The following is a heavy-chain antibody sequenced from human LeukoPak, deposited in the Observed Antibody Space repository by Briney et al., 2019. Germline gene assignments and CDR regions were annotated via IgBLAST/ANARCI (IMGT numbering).Heavy chain of an antibody. CDR1: GFTFSSYG. J-gene: IGHJ4*02. CDR2: ISYDGSNK. V-gene: IGHV3-30*18. D-gene: IGHD2-15*01. Sequence: GGSLRLSCAASGFTFSSYGMHWVRQAPGKGLEWVAVISYDGSNKYYADSVKGRFTISRDNSKNTLYLQMNSLRAEDTAVYYCAKDRGYCSGGSCYSYYLDYWGQGTLVTVSS. CDR3: AKDRGYCSGGSCYSYYLDY.